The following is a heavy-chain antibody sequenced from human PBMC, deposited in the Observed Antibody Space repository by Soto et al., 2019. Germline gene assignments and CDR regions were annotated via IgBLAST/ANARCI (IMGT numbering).Heavy chain of an antibody. V-gene: IGHV3-66*01. Sequence: GGSLRLSCAASGFTVSSNYMSWVRQAPGKGLEWDSVIYSGGSTYYADSVKGRFTISRDNSKNTLYLQMNSLRAEDTAVYYCANVHSSSWPYYFDYWGQGTLVTVSS. CDR2: IYSGGST. J-gene: IGHJ4*02. CDR1: GFTVSSNY. CDR3: ANVHSSSWPYYFDY. D-gene: IGHD6-13*01.